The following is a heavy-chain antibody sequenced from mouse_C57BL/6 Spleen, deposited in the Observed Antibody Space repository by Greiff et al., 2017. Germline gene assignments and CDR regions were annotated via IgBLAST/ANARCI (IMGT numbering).Heavy chain of an antibody. D-gene: IGHD3-2*02. Sequence: SGAELVRPGASVTLSCKASGYTFTDYEMHWVKQTPVHGLEWIGAIDPETGGTAYNQKFKGKAILTADKSSSTAYMELRSLTSEDSAVYYCTREGAAQASPWFAYWGQGTLVTVAA. CDR2: IDPETGGT. CDR1: GYTFTDYE. J-gene: IGHJ3*01. CDR3: TREGAAQASPWFAY. V-gene: IGHV1-15*01.